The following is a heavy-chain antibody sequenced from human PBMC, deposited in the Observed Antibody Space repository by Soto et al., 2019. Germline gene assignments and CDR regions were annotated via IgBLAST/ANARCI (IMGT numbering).Heavy chain of an antibody. Sequence: GASVKVSCKASGYTFTSNGISCVRQAPGQGLEWMGWISAYNGNTNYAQKFQGRVTMTTDTSTSTAYMELRSLRSDDTAVYYCARGDSSGYITWFDPWGQGTLVTVSS. CDR2: ISAYNGNT. D-gene: IGHD3-22*01. V-gene: IGHV1-18*01. J-gene: IGHJ5*02. CDR3: ARGDSSGYITWFDP. CDR1: GYTFTSNG.